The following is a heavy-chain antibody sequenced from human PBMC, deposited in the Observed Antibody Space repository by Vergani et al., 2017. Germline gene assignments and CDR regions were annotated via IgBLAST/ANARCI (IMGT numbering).Heavy chain of an antibody. Sequence: EVQLLQSGGGVIQPGGSVRLPCAASGFPFSACPRPWVPRAPGKGLEWVSAILARYPSTYYADSVKGRFTISRDNSKNMLYLQMNSLRAEDTAVYYCARLSYDTTPYLQGGYDCWGQGTLVSVSS. CDR1: GFPFSACP. V-gene: IGHV3-23*01. J-gene: IGHJ4*02. CDR2: ILARYPST. CDR3: ARLSYDTTPYLQGGYDC. D-gene: IGHD3-22*01.